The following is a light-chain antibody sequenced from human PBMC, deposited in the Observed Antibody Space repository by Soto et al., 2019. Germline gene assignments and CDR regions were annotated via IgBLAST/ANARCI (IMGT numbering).Light chain of an antibody. J-gene: IGKJ1*01. V-gene: IGKV3-15*01. Sequence: EIVMTQSPATLSVSPGERVTLFCRASQSVSGNLAWHQQKPGQAPRLLIYGSSHRATGAPARFSGSGSGTEFTLTINSLQSEDVAVYYCQHYYYWPPWTFGQGTKVDIK. CDR1: QSVSGN. CDR2: GSS. CDR3: QHYYYWPPWT.